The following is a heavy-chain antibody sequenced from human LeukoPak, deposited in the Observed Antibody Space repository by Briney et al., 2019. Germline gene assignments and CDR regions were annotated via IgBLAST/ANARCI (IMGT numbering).Heavy chain of an antibody. Sequence: ASVKVSCKASGYTFTGYYMHRVRQAPGQGLEWMGWINPNSGGTNYAQKFQGRVTMTRDTSISTAYMELSRLRSDDTAVYYCARGYCSGGSCYPESYYYGMDVWGQGTTVTVSS. V-gene: IGHV1-2*02. J-gene: IGHJ6*02. D-gene: IGHD2-15*01. CDR1: GYTFTGYY. CDR3: ARGYCSGGSCYPESYYYGMDV. CDR2: INPNSGGT.